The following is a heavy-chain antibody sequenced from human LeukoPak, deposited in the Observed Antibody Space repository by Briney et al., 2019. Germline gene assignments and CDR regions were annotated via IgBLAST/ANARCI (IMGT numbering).Heavy chain of an antibody. D-gene: IGHD2-21*01. CDR1: GFTVSSNY. CDR2: ISGSGGST. Sequence: GGSLRLSCAASGFTVSSNYMSWVRQAPGKGLEWVSGISGSGGSTNYADSVKGRFTISRDNPKNTLFLQMNSLRAEDTAVYFCAKRGVVIRVILVGFHREAYYFDSWGQEALVTVSS. J-gene: IGHJ4*02. CDR3: AKRGVVIRVILVGFHREAYYFDS. V-gene: IGHV3-23*01.